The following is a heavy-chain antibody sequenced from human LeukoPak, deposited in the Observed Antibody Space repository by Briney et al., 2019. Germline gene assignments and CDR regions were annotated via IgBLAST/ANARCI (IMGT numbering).Heavy chain of an antibody. CDR1: GFTFSSFS. Sequence: KPGGSLRLSCAASGFTFSSFSMNWVRQAPGKGLEWVSSISSSSSYIYYADSVKGRFTISRDNAKNSLYLQMNSLRAEDTAVYYCARDLGYCSSTSCLHRGGYWFDPWGQGTLVTVSS. J-gene: IGHJ5*02. D-gene: IGHD2-2*01. CDR3: ARDLGYCSSTSCLHRGGYWFDP. CDR2: ISSSSSYI. V-gene: IGHV3-21*01.